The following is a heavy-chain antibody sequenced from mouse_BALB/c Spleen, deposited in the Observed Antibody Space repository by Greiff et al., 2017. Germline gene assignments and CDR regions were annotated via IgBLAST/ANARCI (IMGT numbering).Heavy chain of an antibody. J-gene: IGHJ4*01. V-gene: IGHV1S81*02. Sequence: VQLQQPGAELVKPGASVKLSCKASGYTFTSYWMHWVKQRPGQGLEWIGEINPSNGRTNYNAKFKSKATLTVDKSSSTAYMQLSSLTSEDSAVYDCARWAGWPMDYWGQGTSVTVSS. D-gene: IGHD3-3*01. CDR2: INPSNGRT. CDR1: GYTFTSYW. CDR3: ARWAGWPMDY.